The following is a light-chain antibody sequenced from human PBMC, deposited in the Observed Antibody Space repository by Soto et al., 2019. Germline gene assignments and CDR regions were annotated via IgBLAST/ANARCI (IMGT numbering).Light chain of an antibody. CDR1: QGISSY. CDR2: AAS. V-gene: IGKV1-27*01. J-gene: IGKJ5*01. Sequence: DIQMTQSPSSLSASVGDRVTITCRASQGISSYLAWYQQKLGKVPKLLISAASTLQSGVPSRFSGSGSGTDFTLPISRLQPEDVATYYCQKYSSVITFGQGTRLEIK. CDR3: QKYSSVIT.